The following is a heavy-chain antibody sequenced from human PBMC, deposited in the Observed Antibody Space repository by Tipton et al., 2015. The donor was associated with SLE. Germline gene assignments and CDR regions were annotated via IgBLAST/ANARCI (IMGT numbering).Heavy chain of an antibody. D-gene: IGHD2-21*01. CDR3: ARVPIAYGGDCYEDY. Sequence: TLSLTCIVSGDSISSSSNYWSWIRQPPGKRLEWIGYIYSSGSTNYNPSLKSRVTMSVDTSKSQFSLRLSSVTAADTAIYYCARVPIAYGGDCYEDYWGQGTLVTVSS. J-gene: IGHJ4*02. V-gene: IGHV4-61*01. CDR1: GDSISSSSNY. CDR2: IYSSGST.